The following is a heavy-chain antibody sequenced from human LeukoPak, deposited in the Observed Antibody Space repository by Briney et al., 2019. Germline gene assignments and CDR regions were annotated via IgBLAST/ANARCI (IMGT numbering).Heavy chain of an antibody. CDR1: GFTVSSNY. CDR3: ARDGVAGTPDAFDI. V-gene: IGHV3-66*01. Sequence: GGSLRLSCAVSGFTVSSNYMSWVRQAPGKGLEWVSVFYSGGSTYYADSVKGRFTISRDKSKNTLYLQMNSLRAEDTAVYYCARDGVAGTPDAFDIWGQGTMVTVSS. CDR2: FYSGGST. D-gene: IGHD6-19*01. J-gene: IGHJ3*02.